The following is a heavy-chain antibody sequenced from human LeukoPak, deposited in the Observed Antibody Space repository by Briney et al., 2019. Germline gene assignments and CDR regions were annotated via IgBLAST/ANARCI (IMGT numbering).Heavy chain of an antibody. CDR1: GGSISSYY. V-gene: IGHV4-4*07. D-gene: IGHD6-19*01. Sequence: PSETLSLTCTVSGGSISSYYWSWIRQPAGKGLEWIGRIYTSGSTNYNPSLKGRVTMSVDTSKNQFSLKLSSVTAADTAVYYCARGGLAVAGRGFDPWGQGTLVTVSS. CDR2: IYTSGST. CDR3: ARGGLAVAGRGFDP. J-gene: IGHJ5*02.